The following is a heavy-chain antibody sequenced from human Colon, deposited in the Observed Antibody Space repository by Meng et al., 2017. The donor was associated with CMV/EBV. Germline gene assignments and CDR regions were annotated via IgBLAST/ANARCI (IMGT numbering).Heavy chain of an antibody. CDR1: GSSFSTSGVA. CDR3: ASTSPGLAAAGTVYFDF. D-gene: IGHD6-13*01. CDR2: IYWHDEK. V-gene: IGHV2-5*01. J-gene: IGHJ4*02. Sequence: SGPTLVKPTQTLTLTCTFSGSSFSTSGVAVGWIRQPPGKALEWLALIYWHDEKRYSPSLKNRLTITTDTAKNQVVLTMTVMDPADTATYYCASTSPGLAAAGTVYFDFWGQGTRVTVSS.